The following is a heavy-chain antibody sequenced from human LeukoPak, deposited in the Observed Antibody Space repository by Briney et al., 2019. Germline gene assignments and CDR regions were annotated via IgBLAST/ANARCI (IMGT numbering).Heavy chain of an antibody. Sequence: SETLSLTCAVYGGSFSGYYWSWIRQPPGKGLEWIGEINHSGSTNYNPSLKSRVTISVDTSKNQFSLKLSSVTAADTAVYYCARPGGFWNGYYTRGRDYYMDVWGKGTTVTVSS. D-gene: IGHD3-3*01. CDR3: ARPGGFWNGYYTRGRDYYMDV. J-gene: IGHJ6*03. CDR1: GGSFSGYY. CDR2: INHSGST. V-gene: IGHV4-34*01.